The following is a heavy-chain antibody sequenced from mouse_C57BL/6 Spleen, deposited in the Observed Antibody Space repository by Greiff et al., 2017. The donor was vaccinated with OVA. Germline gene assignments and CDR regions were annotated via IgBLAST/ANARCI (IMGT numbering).Heavy chain of an antibody. J-gene: IGHJ3*01. D-gene: IGHD1-1*01. Sequence: QVQLQQPGAELVKPGASVKMSCKASGYTFTSYWITWVKQRPGQGLEWIGDIYPGSGSTNYNEKFKSKATLTVDTASSTAYMQLSSLTSEDAAVDYCARSLITTVEGAYWGQGTLVTVSA. CDR3: ARSLITTVEGAY. CDR2: IYPGSGST. CDR1: GYTFTSYW. V-gene: IGHV1-55*01.